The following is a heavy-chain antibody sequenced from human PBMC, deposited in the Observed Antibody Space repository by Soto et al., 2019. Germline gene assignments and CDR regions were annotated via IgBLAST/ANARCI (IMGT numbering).Heavy chain of an antibody. CDR1: GGSISSGDYY. V-gene: IGHV4-30-4*01. CDR2: IYYSGST. D-gene: IGHD6-19*01. J-gene: IGHJ4*02. CDR3: ARQGQWLGVNFDY. Sequence: SETLSLTCTVSGGSISSGDYYWSWIRQPPGKGLEWIGYIYYSGSTYYNPSLKSRVTISVDTSKNQFSLKLSSVTAADTAVYYCARQGQWLGVNFDYWGQGTLVTVSS.